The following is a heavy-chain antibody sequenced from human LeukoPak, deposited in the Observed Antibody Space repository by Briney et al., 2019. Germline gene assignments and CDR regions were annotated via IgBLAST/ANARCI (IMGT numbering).Heavy chain of an antibody. CDR1: GGTFSSYA. D-gene: IGHD6-6*01. Sequence: SVKVSCKASGGTFSSYAISWLRQAPGQGLEWMVRIIPIFGIANYAQKFQGRVTITADKSTSTAYMELSSLRSEDTAVYYCAREHIEYSSSSLGYYYYYGMDVWGQGTTVTVSS. CDR2: IIPIFGIA. V-gene: IGHV1-69*04. CDR3: AREHIEYSSSSLGYYYYYGMDV. J-gene: IGHJ6*02.